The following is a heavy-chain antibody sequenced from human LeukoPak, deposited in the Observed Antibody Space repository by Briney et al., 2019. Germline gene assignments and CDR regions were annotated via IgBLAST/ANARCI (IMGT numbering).Heavy chain of an antibody. J-gene: IGHJ2*01. Sequence: SETLSLTCTVSGGSISSSSYYWGWIRQPPGKGLEWIGSIYYSGSTYYNPSLKSRVTISVDTSKNQFSLKLSSVTAADTAVYYCARRQIQLWRYWYFDLWGRGTLVTVSS. V-gene: IGHV4-39*07. D-gene: IGHD5-18*01. CDR2: IYYSGST. CDR3: ARRQIQLWRYWYFDL. CDR1: GGSISSSSYY.